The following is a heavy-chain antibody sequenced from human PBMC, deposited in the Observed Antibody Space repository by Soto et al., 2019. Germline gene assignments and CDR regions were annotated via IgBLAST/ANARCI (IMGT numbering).Heavy chain of an antibody. V-gene: IGHV3-30-3*01. CDR1: GFTFSSYA. J-gene: IGHJ6*04. D-gene: IGHD3-3*01. CDR3: ARGEYDDFWRGDV. Sequence: QVQLVESGGGVVQPGRSLRLSCAASGFTFSSYAMHWVRQAPGKGLEWVAVISYDGSNKYYADSVKGRFTISRDNSKNTLYLQMNGLRAEDTAVYYCARGEYDDFWRGDVWGKATTVTVSS. CDR2: ISYDGSNK.